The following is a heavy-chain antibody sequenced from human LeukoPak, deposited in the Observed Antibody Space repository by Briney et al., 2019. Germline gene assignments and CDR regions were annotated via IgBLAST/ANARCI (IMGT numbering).Heavy chain of an antibody. CDR1: GGTFSSYA. Sequence: SVKVSCKASGGTFSSYAISWVRQAPGQGLEWMGGIIPIFGTANYAQKFQGRVTITTDESTSTAYMELSSLRSEDTAVYYCARGLGYCSSTSCYDWFDPWGQGTLVTVSS. V-gene: IGHV1-69*05. CDR3: ARGLGYCSSTSCYDWFDP. D-gene: IGHD2-2*01. CDR2: IIPIFGTA. J-gene: IGHJ5*02.